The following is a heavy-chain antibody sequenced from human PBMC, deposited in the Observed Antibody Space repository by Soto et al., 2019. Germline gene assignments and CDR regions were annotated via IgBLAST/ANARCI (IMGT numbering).Heavy chain of an antibody. CDR1: GYTFTSYA. Sequence: ASVKVSCKASGYTFTSYAMHWVRQAPGQRLEWMGWINAGNGNTKYSQKFQGRVTITRDTSASTAYMELSSLRSEDTAVYYCARDRTYGNGNYYYYYGMDVWGQGTTVTVSS. CDR3: ARDRTYGNGNYYYYYGMDV. V-gene: IGHV1-3*01. D-gene: IGHD3-10*01. J-gene: IGHJ6*02. CDR2: INAGNGNT.